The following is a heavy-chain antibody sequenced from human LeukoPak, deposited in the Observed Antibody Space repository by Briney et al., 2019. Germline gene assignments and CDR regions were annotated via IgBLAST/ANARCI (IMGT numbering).Heavy chain of an antibody. D-gene: IGHD1-26*01. Sequence: GGSLRLSCEASGFTFSSYAIHWVRQAPGRGLEWVTVISDDGSNGYYAGSVKGRFTISRDNSQNTLHVQMSSLRPEDTAVYYCVREVTSGSFDYWGQGTLVTVSS. J-gene: IGHJ4*02. CDR3: VREVTSGSFDY. V-gene: IGHV3-30*04. CDR2: ISDDGSNG. CDR1: GFTFSSYA.